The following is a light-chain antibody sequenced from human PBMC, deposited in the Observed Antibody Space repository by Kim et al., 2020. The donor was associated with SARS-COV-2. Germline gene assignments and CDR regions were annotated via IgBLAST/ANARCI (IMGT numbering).Light chain of an antibody. Sequence: IVMTQSQSTLSVSPGERASLSCRASQSVGSSLAWYQQKPGQAPRLLIVSASTRATGILARFSGSGSGTEFTLTISSLQSEDFAVYYCQQCKRWPTFGRGTRLEIK. J-gene: IGKJ5*01. CDR1: QSVGSS. CDR3: QQCKRWPT. CDR2: SAS. V-gene: IGKV3-15*01.